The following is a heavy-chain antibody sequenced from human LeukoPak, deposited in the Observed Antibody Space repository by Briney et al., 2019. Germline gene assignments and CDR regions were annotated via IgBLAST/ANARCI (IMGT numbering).Heavy chain of an antibody. D-gene: IGHD3-10*01. J-gene: IGHJ6*03. Sequence: GGSLRLSCAASGITASSNYMTWVRQAPGKGLEWVSVTYSGGRTYYADSVKGRFTISRDISKNTLYLQMNSLRAEDTAVYYCARVLSGRGSLYDYYYYMDVWGKGTTVTISS. CDR2: TYSGGRT. V-gene: IGHV3-53*01. CDR1: GITASSNY. CDR3: ARVLSGRGSLYDYYYYMDV.